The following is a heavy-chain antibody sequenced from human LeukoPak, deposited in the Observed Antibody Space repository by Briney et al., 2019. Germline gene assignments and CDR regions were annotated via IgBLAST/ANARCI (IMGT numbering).Heavy chain of an antibody. V-gene: IGHV3-74*01. J-gene: IGHJ4*02. Sequence: GGSLRLSCAASGFTFSSYWMHWVRQAPGKGLVWVSRINSDGSSTSYADSVKGRFTISRDNARNSLYLQMNSLRAEDTALYYCARKSTSAWLIDYWGQGSLVTVSS. D-gene: IGHD6-19*01. CDR3: ARKSTSAWLIDY. CDR1: GFTFSSYW. CDR2: INSDGSST.